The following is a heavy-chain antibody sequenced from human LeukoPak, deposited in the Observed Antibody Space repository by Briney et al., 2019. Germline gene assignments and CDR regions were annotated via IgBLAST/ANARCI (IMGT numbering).Heavy chain of an antibody. CDR1: GGSFSGYY. J-gene: IGHJ4*02. CDR2: INHSGST. D-gene: IGHD3-22*01. Sequence: PSETLSLTCAVYGGSFSGYYWSWIRQPPGKGLEWIGEINHSGSTNYNPSLKSRVTISVDTSKNQFSLKLSSVTAADTAAYYCARGAYYYEGWGQGTLVTVSS. CDR3: ARGAYYYEG. V-gene: IGHV4-34*01.